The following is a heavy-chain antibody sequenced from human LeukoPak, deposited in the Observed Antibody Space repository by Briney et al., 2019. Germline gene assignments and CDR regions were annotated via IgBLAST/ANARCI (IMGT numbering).Heavy chain of an antibody. V-gene: IGHV1-2*02. CDR2: INPNSGGT. CDR3: ARDAAAGSYWFDP. Sequence: GASVKVSCKASGYTFTGYYMHWVRQAPGQGLEWMGWINPNSGGTNYAQKFQGRVTMTRDTSISTAYMELRSLRSDDTAVYYCARDAAAGSYWFDPWGQGTLVTVSS. J-gene: IGHJ5*02. D-gene: IGHD6-13*01. CDR1: GYTFTGYY.